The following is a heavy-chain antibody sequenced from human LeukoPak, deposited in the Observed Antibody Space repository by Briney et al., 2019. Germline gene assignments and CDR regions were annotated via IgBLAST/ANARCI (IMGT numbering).Heavy chain of an antibody. D-gene: IGHD6-6*01. V-gene: IGHV4-39*07. J-gene: IGHJ4*02. CDR3: ARDFGSSETLLDY. Sequence: SETLSLTCTVSGGSISSSSYYWGWIRQPPGKGLEWIGSIYYSGSTYYNPSLKSRVTISVDTSKNQFSLKLSSVTAAGTAVYYCARDFGSSETLLDYWGQGTLVTVSS. CDR1: GGSISSSSYY. CDR2: IYYSGST.